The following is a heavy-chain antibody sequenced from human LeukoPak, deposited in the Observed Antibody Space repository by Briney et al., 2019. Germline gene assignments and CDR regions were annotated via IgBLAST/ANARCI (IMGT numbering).Heavy chain of an antibody. CDR2: FDPEDGET. CDR1: GYTLTELS. Sequence: GASVKVSCKVSGYTLTELSMHWVRQAPGKGLEWMGGFDPEDGETIYAQKFQGRVTMTEDTSTDTAYMELSSLRSEDTAVYYCATDYGGNNYYYCGMDVWGQGTTVTVSS. V-gene: IGHV1-24*01. D-gene: IGHD4-23*01. J-gene: IGHJ6*02. CDR3: ATDYGGNNYYYCGMDV.